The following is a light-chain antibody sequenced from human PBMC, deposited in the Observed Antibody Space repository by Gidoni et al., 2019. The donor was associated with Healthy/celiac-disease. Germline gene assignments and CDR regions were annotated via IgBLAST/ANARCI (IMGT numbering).Light chain of an antibody. CDR3: QAWDSSTGGFV. J-gene: IGLJ1*01. CDR2: QDS. CDR1: KLGDTY. V-gene: IGLV3-1*01. Sequence: SYELTQPPSVSVSPGQTASITCSGDKLGDTYACWYQQKPGQSPVLVIYQDSKRPSGIPERFSGSNSGNTATLTISGTQAMDEADYYCQAWDSSTGGFVFGTGTKVTVL.